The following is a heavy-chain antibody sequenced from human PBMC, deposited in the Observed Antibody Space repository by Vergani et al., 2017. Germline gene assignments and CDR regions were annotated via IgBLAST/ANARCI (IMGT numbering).Heavy chain of an antibody. CDR3: AGYCSSTSCYSGPDAFDI. J-gene: IGHJ3*02. Sequence: QVQLVQSGAEVKKPGASVTVSCKASGYTFTSYGISWVRQAPGQGLEWMGWISAYNGNTNYAQKLQGRVTMTTDTSTSTAYMELRSLRSDDTAVYYCAGYCSSTSCYSGPDAFDIWGQGTMVTVSS. CDR2: ISAYNGNT. D-gene: IGHD2-2*01. V-gene: IGHV1-18*01. CDR1: GYTFTSYG.